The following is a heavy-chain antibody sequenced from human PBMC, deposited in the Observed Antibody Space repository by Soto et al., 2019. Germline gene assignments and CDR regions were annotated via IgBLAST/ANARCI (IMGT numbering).Heavy chain of an antibody. CDR3: ARHTPAISISDH. D-gene: IGHD2-15*01. V-gene: IGHV4-61*05. CDR1: GGSITSSSYY. J-gene: IGHJ4*02. CDR2: IYYSGST. Sequence: PSETLSLSCTVSGGSITSSSYYWSWIRQPPGKGLEWIGYIYYSGSTNYNPSLKSRVTISVDTSKNQFSLKLSSVTAADTAVYYCARHTPAISISDHWGQGTLVTVSS.